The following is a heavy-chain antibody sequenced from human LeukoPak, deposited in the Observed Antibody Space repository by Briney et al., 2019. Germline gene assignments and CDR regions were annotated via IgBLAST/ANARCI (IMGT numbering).Heavy chain of an antibody. J-gene: IGHJ1*01. Sequence: GRSLRLSCAASGFTFSSYAMHWVRQAPGKGLEWVAVISYDGSNKYYADSVKGRFTISRDNSKNTLYLQMNSLRAEDTAVYYCARDAPSYSSSWYRYFQHWGQGTLVTVSS. CDR1: GFTFSSYA. D-gene: IGHD6-13*01. V-gene: IGHV3-30-3*01. CDR2: ISYDGSNK. CDR3: ARDAPSYSSSWYRYFQH.